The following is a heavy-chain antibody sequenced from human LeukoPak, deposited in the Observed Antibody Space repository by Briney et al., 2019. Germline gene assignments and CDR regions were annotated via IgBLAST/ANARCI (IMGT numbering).Heavy chain of an antibody. Sequence: GSLRLSCAASGFIFNIYEMNWVRHAPGKGLEWVSYISSSGSTIYYADSVKGRFTISRDNAKNPLYLQMNSLRTEDTAVYYCARGAAGRQIAAAGYWGQGTLVTVSS. J-gene: IGHJ4*02. D-gene: IGHD6-13*01. CDR2: ISSSGSTI. V-gene: IGHV3-48*03. CDR1: GFIFNIYE. CDR3: ARGAAGRQIAAAGY.